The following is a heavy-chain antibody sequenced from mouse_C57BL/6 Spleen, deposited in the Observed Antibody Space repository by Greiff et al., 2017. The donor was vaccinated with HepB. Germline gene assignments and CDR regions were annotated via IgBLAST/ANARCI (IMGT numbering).Heavy chain of an antibody. J-gene: IGHJ4*01. V-gene: IGHV1-64*01. CDR2: IHPNSGST. CDR1: GYTFTSYW. D-gene: IGHD3-1*01. CDR3: ARSGVYRYAMDY. Sequence: QVQLQQSGAELVKPGASVKLSCKASGYTFTSYWMHWVKQRPGQGLEWIGMIHPNSGSTNYNEKFKSKATLTVDKASSTAYMQLSSLTSEDSAVYCCARSGVYRYAMDYWGQGASVTVSS.